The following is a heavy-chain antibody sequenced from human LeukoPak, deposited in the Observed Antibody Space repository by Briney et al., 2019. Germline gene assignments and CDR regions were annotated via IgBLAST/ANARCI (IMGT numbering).Heavy chain of an antibody. V-gene: IGHV3-43*02. Sequence: PAGSLRLSCAASGFSFSNYDMHWVRQAPGKGLEWIGLISGGGGTTYYAYSVKGRFTISRDNSKSSLYLQMNSLRTEDTALYYVSKDILLWGGIAARPEDYWGQGTLVTVSS. J-gene: IGHJ4*02. CDR3: SKDILLWGGIAARPEDY. CDR1: GFSFSNYD. D-gene: IGHD6-6*01. CDR2: ISGGGGTT.